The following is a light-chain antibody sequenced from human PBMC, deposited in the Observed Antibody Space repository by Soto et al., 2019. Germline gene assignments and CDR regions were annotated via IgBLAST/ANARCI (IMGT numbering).Light chain of an antibody. Sequence: QYVLTQPPSASGSPGQSVTISCTGTSSDVGGYNFVSWYQQHPGKAPKLIIYEVTQRPSGVPDRFSASKSGDTASLTVSGLRAEDEADYYCSSYAGSNMGVFGSGTKVTVL. CDR2: EVT. CDR1: SSDVGGYNF. V-gene: IGLV2-8*01. J-gene: IGLJ1*01. CDR3: SSYAGSNMGV.